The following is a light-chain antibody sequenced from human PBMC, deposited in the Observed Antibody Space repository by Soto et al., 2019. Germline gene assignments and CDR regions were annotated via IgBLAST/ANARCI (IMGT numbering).Light chain of an antibody. CDR3: RSYTSSSTYV. CDR2: EVS. CDR1: SSDVGGYNY. Sequence: QCLLTQPASVSGSRGQSITMSCTGASSDVGGYNYVCWYQQHPGKAPKLMIYEVSNRPSGVSNRFSGSKSGNTASLTISGLQAEDEADYYRRSYTSSSTYVFGTGTKVTVL. V-gene: IGLV2-14*01. J-gene: IGLJ1*01.